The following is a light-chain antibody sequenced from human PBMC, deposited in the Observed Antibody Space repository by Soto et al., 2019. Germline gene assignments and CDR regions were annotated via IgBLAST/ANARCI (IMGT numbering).Light chain of an antibody. CDR1: QSISSW. V-gene: IGKV1-5*01. CDR2: DAS. CDR3: QQYESYSPWT. J-gene: IGKJ1*01. Sequence: LQMTQSPSALPACVVDTATIGTSASQSISSWLAWYQQQPGKEPKLLIYDASTSQSGVPSRYSGSGSGTEFTITISNLQPDDFATYYCQQYESYSPWTFGQGTKVDIK.